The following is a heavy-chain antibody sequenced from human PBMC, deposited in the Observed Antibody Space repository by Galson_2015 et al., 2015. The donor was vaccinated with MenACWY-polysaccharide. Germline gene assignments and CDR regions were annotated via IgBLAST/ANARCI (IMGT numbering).Heavy chain of an antibody. J-gene: IGHJ5*02. Sequence: SLRLSCAASGLTFSNWWMTWVRQAPGKGLEWISYISPSTSHIYYTDSVQGRFTISRDNAKNSLYLQMNSLRDEDTAVYYCARDGMDYRRTSRTTRSNWFDPWGRGTLVTVSS. D-gene: IGHD6-6*01. V-gene: IGHV3-48*02. CDR1: GLTFSNWW. CDR2: ISPSTSHI. CDR3: ARDGMDYRRTSRTTRSNWFDP.